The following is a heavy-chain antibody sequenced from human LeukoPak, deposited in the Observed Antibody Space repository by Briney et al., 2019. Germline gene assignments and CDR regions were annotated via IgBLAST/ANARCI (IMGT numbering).Heavy chain of an antibody. V-gene: IGHV4-31*03. Sequence: PSETLSLTCTVSGGSISSGGYYWSWIRQHPGKGLEWIGYIYYSGSTYYNPSLKSRVTISVDTSKNQFSLKLSPVTAADTAVYYCARGTRGYSGYDLALNLWGQGTLVTVSS. CDR3: ARGTRGYSGYDLALNL. D-gene: IGHD5-12*01. CDR2: IYYSGST. J-gene: IGHJ4*02. CDR1: GGSISSGGYY.